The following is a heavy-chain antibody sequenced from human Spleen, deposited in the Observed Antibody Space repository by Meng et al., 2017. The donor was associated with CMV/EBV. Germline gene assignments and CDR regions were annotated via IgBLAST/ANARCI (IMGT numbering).Heavy chain of an antibody. Sequence: CAASGFTVSSNYMTWVRQAPGKGLEWVSAIYTAGSGGGTYYADSVKGRFTISRDNSKNTLYLQMNSLRGQDTAVYYCARDSGGELDYWGQGTLVTVSS. J-gene: IGHJ4*02. D-gene: IGHD3-10*01. CDR1: GFTVSSNY. CDR3: ARDSGGELDY. CDR2: IYTAGSGGGT. V-gene: IGHV3-66*02.